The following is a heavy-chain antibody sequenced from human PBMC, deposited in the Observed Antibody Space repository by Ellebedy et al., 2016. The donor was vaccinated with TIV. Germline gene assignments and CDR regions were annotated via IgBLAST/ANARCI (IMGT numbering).Heavy chain of an antibody. Sequence: ASVKVSXXASGYTFTGYYMHWVRQAPGQGLEWMGIINPSGGSTSYAQKFQGRVTMTRDTSTSSVYMELSSLRSEDTAVYYCARVKYDFWSGSDYWGQGTLVTVSS. CDR3: ARVKYDFWSGSDY. V-gene: IGHV1-46*01. D-gene: IGHD3-3*01. J-gene: IGHJ4*02. CDR2: INPSGGST. CDR1: GYTFTGYY.